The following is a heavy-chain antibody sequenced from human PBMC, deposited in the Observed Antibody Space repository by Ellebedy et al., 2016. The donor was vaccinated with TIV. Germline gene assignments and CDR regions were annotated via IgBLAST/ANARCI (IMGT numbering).Heavy chain of an antibody. J-gene: IGHJ4*02. CDR3: ARLYGSGTYYRGLDY. D-gene: IGHD3-10*01. CDR2: IYSDGSA. V-gene: IGHV3-53*01. CDR1: GGSISSSNW. Sequence: ETLSLTCAVSGGSISSSNWWRWVRQAPGKGLEWVSVIYSDGSAYYADSVKGRFTISRDNSKNTLYLQMNSLRAEDTAVYYCARLYGSGTYYRGLDYWGQGTLVTVSS.